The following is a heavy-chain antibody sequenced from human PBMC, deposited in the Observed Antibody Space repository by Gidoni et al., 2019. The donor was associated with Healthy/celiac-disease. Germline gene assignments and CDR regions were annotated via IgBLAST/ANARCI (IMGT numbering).Heavy chain of an antibody. CDR2: ISSSGSTI. V-gene: IGHV3-48*03. D-gene: IGHD1-26*01. CDR1: VFTFSSYE. J-gene: IGHJ6*02. CDR3: ASDRGSYPYGMDV. Sequence: EVQLVESGGGLVQPGGSLRLSCAASVFTFSSYEMNWVRQAPGKGLEWVSYISSSGSTIYYADSVKGRFTISRDNAKNSLYLQMNSLRAEDTAVYYCASDRGSYPYGMDVWGQGTTVTVSS.